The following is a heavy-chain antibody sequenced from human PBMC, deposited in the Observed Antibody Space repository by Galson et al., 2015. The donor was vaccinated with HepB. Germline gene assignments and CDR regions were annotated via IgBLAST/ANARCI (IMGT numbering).Heavy chain of an antibody. CDR1: GFTFSSYA. J-gene: IGHJ4*02. V-gene: IGHV3-23*01. CDR3: AKPIVRRIAAAGDFDY. Sequence: SLRLSCAASGFTFSSYAMSWVRQAPGKGLEWVSAISGSGGSTYYADSVKGRFTISRDNSKNTLYLQMNSLRAEDTAVYYCAKPIVRRIAAAGDFDYWGQGTLVTVSS. D-gene: IGHD6-13*01. CDR2: ISGSGGST.